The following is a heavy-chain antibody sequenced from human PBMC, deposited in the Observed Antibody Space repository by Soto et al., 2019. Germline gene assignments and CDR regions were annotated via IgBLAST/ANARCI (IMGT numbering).Heavy chain of an antibody. CDR1: GGSISSGGYY. CDR2: IYYSGST. V-gene: IGHV4-31*03. D-gene: IGHD3-3*01. J-gene: IGHJ5*02. Sequence: PSETLSLTCTVSGGSISSGGYYWSWIRQHPGKGLEWIGYIYYSGSTYYNPSLKSRVTISVDTSKNQFSLKLSSVTAADTAVYYCARDKKVFWSGYYSHWFDPWGQGTLVTVSS. CDR3: ARDKKVFWSGYYSHWFDP.